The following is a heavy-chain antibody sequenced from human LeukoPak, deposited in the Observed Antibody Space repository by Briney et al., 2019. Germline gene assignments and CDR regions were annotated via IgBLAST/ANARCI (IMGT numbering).Heavy chain of an antibody. Sequence: GPTPVNPTQTLPLTCTFSGFSLSTSGVGVGWIRQPPVKALEWLALIYWDDDKRYSPSLKSRLTITKDTSKNQVVLTMTNMDPVDTATYYCARMLCGDYSYYFDYWGQGTLVTVSS. CDR2: IYWDDDK. V-gene: IGHV2-5*02. CDR3: ARMLCGDYSYYFDY. CDR1: GFSLSTSGVG. J-gene: IGHJ4*02. D-gene: IGHD2-21*02.